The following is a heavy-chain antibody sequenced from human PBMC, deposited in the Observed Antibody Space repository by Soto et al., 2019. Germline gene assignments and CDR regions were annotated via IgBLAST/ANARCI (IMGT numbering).Heavy chain of an antibody. CDR2: IYHSGST. J-gene: IGHJ6*02. V-gene: IGHV4-30-2*01. CDR3: ASARGAMVDYYYYYGMDV. D-gene: IGHD5-18*01. CDR1: GGSISSGGYS. Sequence: TLSLTCAVSGGSISSGGYSWSWIRQPPGKGLEWIGYIYHSGSTYYNPSLKSRVTISVDRSKNQFSLKLSSVTAADTAVYYCASARGAMVDYYYYYGMDVWGQGTTVTVSS.